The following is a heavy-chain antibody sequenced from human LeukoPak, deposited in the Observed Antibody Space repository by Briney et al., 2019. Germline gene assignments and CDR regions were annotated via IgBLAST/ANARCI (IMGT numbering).Heavy chain of an antibody. CDR3: ARDRGGLMDP. CDR2: INPNSGGT. Sequence: ASVKVSCTASGYTFTGYYIHWVRQAPGQGREWMGWINPNSGGTNYAQKFQGRVTMTRDTSISTAYMELSRLRVDDTAVYYCARDRGGLMDPWGQGTLVTVSS. V-gene: IGHV1-2*02. J-gene: IGHJ5*02. CDR1: GYTFTGYY. D-gene: IGHD3-16*01.